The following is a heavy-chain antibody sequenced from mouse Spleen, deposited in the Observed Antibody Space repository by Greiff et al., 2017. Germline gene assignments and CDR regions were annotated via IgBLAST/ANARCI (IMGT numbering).Heavy chain of an antibody. V-gene: IGHV2-5-1*01. CDR1: GFSLTSYG. CDR2: IWRGGST. D-gene: IGHD1-1*01. CDR3: AKNDYYGSSYDWYFDV. J-gene: IGHJ1*01. Sequence: VQLQESGPSLVQPSQSLSITCTVSGFSLTSYGVHWVRQSPGKGLEWLGVIWRGGSTDYNAAFMSRLSITKDNSKSQVFFKMNSLQADDTAIYYCAKNDYYGSSYDWYFDVWGAGTTVTVSS.